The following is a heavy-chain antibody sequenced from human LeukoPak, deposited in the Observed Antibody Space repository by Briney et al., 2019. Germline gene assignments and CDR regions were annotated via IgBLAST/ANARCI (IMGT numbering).Heavy chain of an antibody. J-gene: IGHJ4*02. CDR3: ARVEWGLLRFDY. D-gene: IGHD1-26*01. V-gene: IGHV4-61*01. CDR2: IYYSGST. Sequence: SETLSLTCTVSGGSVSGGSYYWSWIRQPPGKGLEWIGYIYYSGSTNYNPSLKSRVTISVDTSKNQFSLKLSSVTAADTAVYYCARVEWGLLRFDYWGQGTLVTVSS. CDR1: GGSVSGGSYY.